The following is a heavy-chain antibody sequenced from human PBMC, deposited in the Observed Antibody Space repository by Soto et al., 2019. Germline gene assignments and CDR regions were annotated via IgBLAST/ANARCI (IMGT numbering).Heavy chain of an antibody. CDR2: ISGSGSYT. Sequence: PGGSLRLSCAASGFTFSDYYMSWIRQAPGKGLEWVSYISGSGSYTNYADSVKGRFTISRDNAKKSLSLQMNSLRPEDTAVYYCARVLRVYDWLPQGAFDIWGQGTMVTV. D-gene: IGHD3-9*01. CDR1: GFTFSDYY. J-gene: IGHJ3*02. V-gene: IGHV3-11*06. CDR3: ARVLRVYDWLPQGAFDI.